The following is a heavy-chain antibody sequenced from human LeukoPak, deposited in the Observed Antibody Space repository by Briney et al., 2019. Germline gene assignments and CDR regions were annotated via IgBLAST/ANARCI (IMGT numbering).Heavy chain of an antibody. V-gene: IGHV4-59*01. CDR2: ISHRGST. CDR1: GGSFNNYY. Sequence: PSETLSLTCTVSGGSFNNYYWTWIRQPPGQGLEWLGYISHRGSTTYNPSLNSRVTISLDTSKSQFSLRLTSVTAADTAVYYCARVGAVTANFWAMDVWGQGTTVTVSS. CDR3: ARVGAVTANFWAMDV. J-gene: IGHJ6*02. D-gene: IGHD2-21*02.